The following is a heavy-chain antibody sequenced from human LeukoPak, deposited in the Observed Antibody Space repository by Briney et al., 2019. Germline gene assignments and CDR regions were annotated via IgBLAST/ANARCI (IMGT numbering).Heavy chain of an antibody. Sequence: GGSLRLSCEASGFTFGSHAVYWVRQAPGKGLEWVAGIFGSGGSPHYADSVKGRFTISRDNSRNTVYLQINSLRAEDTAVYYCGKTTVGYSSGQKPAWPVDYWGQGTLVTVSS. CDR1: GFTFGSHA. J-gene: IGHJ4*02. CDR2: IFGSGGSP. D-gene: IGHD5-18*01. CDR3: GKTTVGYSSGQKPAWPVDY. V-gene: IGHV3-23*01.